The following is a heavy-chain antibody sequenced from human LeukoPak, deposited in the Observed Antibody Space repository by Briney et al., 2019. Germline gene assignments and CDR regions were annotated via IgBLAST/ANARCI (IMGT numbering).Heavy chain of an antibody. J-gene: IGHJ5*01. CDR1: AYS. D-gene: IGHD1-26*01. CDR3: ARVGNWFGP. V-gene: IGHV4-30-2*01. Sequence: AYSWSWIRQPPGRGLEWIGYIYQSGNTYYNPSLKSRVTISIGRSKNQFSLNLSSVTAADTAVYYCARVGNWFGPWGQGTLVTVSS. CDR2: IYQSGNT.